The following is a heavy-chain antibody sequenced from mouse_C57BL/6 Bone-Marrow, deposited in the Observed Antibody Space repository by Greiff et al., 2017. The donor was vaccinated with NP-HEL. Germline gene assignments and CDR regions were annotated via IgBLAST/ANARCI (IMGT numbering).Heavy chain of an antibody. CDR3: ARGNGNPFAY. CDR1: GYSITSGYY. V-gene: IGHV3-6*01. J-gene: IGHJ3*01. CDR2: ISYDGSN. D-gene: IGHD2-1*01. Sequence: DVQLVESGPGLVKPSQSLSLTCSVTGYSITSGYYWNWIRQFPGNKLEWMGYISYDGSNNYNPSLKNRISITRDTSKNQFFLKLNSVTTEDTATYYCARGNGNPFAYWGQGTLVTVSA.